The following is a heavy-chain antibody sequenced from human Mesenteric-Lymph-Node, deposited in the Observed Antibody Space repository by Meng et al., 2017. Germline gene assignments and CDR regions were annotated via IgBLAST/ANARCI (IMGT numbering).Heavy chain of an antibody. J-gene: IGHJ4*03. CDR2: IRYDGMST. D-gene: IGHD3-3*01. CDR1: GFTFSDYG. CDR3: ARDLGPRAIYGEAYYDPFHY. V-gene: IGHV3-33*01. Sequence: GGSLRLSCVASGFTFSDYGIHWVRQSPGKGLEWVAVIRYDGMSTYYVEPVKGRFTISRDNAKNTVYLQMNSLRADDTALYYCARDLGPRAIYGEAYYDPFHYWGQGTWVTVSS.